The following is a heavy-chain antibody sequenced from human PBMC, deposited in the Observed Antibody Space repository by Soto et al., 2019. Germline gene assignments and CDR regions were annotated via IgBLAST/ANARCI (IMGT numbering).Heavy chain of an antibody. J-gene: IGHJ4*02. CDR3: ARDRAYYDFWSGYYHFDY. D-gene: IGHD3-3*01. V-gene: IGHV3-21*01. Sequence: GGSLRLSCAASGFTFSSYSMNWVRQAPGKGLEWVSSISSSSSYIYYADSVKGRFTISRDNAKNSLYLQMNSLRAEDTAVYYCARDRAYYDFWSGYYHFDYWGQGTLVTVSS. CDR2: ISSSSSYI. CDR1: GFTFSSYS.